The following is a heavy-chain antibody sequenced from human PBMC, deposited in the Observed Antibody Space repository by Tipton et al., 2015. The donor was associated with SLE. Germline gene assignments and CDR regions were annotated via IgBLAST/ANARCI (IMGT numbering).Heavy chain of an antibody. CDR1: GFTFSSYW. CDR3: ARALTVVTAKYWFDP. V-gene: IGHV3-7*04. D-gene: IGHD4-23*01. Sequence: SLRLSCAASGFTFSSYWMSWVRQAPGKGLEWVANIKQDGSEKYYVDSVKGRFTISRDNAKNSLYLQMNSLRAEDTAVYYCARALTVVTAKYWFDPWGQGTLVTVSS. CDR2: IKQDGSEK. J-gene: IGHJ5*02.